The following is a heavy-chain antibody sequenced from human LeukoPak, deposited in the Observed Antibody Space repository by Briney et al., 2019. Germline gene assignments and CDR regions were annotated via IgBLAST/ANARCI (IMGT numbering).Heavy chain of an antibody. J-gene: IGHJ4*02. CDR3: ARVLMQQWLVHRYYFDY. D-gene: IGHD6-19*01. V-gene: IGHV4-39*07. Sequence: PSETLSLTCTVSGGSISSSSYYWGWIRQPPGKGLEWIGSIYYSGSTYYNPSLKSRVTISVDTSKNQFSLKLSSVTAADTAVYYCARVLMQQWLVHRYYFDYWGQGTLVTVSS. CDR2: IYYSGST. CDR1: GGSISSSSYY.